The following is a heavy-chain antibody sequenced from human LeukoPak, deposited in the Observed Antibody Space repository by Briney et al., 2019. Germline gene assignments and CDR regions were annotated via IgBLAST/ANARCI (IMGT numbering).Heavy chain of an antibody. CDR1: GLAFSNYA. J-gene: IGHJ4*02. CDR3: AKTGGYYYGSGSYYLDY. CDR2: ISGHGDST. V-gene: IGHV3-23*01. D-gene: IGHD3-10*01. Sequence: GGSLRLSCAASGLAFSNYAMSWVRQAPGKGLEWISAISGHGDSTYYADSVNGRFTISRDNSKDTLYLQMNSLRAEDTAIYYCAKTGGYYYGSGSYYLDYWGQGTLVTVSS.